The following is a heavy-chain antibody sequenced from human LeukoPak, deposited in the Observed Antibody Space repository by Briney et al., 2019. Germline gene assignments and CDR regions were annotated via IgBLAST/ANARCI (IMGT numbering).Heavy chain of an antibody. V-gene: IGHV1-2*02. CDR3: ARDRSLPPDAFDI. CDR1: GYTLTGYY. Sequence: EASVKVSCKASGYTLTGYYTHWVRQAPGQGLEWMGWINPNSGGTNYAQKFQGRVTMTTDTSIDTAYMELSRLRSDDTAVFYCARDRSLPPDAFDIWGQGTMVTVSS. CDR2: INPNSGGT. J-gene: IGHJ3*02.